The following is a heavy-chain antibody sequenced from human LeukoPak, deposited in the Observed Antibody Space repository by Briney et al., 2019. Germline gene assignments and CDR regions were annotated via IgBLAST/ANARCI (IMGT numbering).Heavy chain of an antibody. J-gene: IGHJ4*02. CDR3: ARGGTWAFDY. CDR1: GFTFSSYW. Sequence: GGSLRLSCAASGFTFSSYWMHWVRQAPGKGLVWVARINSDGSSTKYADSAKGRFTISRDNAKNTVHLQMNSLRVEDTAVYYCARGGTWAFDYWGQGALVTVSS. V-gene: IGHV3-74*03. D-gene: IGHD3-16*01. CDR2: INSDGSST.